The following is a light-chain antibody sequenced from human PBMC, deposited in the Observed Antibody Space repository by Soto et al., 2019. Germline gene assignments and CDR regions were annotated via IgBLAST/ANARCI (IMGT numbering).Light chain of an antibody. Sequence: DVVVTQSPLSLPVTLGQPASISCRSSQSLVFSDGDTYLSWFLQRPGKSPRRLIYKVSNRDSGVPDRFSGSGSGTDFTLRISRVEAEDIGIYFCMQGAHWPWTFGQGTKVEIQ. J-gene: IGKJ1*01. CDR1: QSLVFSDGDTY. CDR3: MQGAHWPWT. CDR2: KVS. V-gene: IGKV2-30*01.